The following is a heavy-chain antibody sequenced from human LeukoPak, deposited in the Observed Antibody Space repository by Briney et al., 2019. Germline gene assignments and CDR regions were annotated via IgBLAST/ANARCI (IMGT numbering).Heavy chain of an antibody. CDR3: ARDRHVYYDILTGYASYFEY. Sequence: GGSLRLSCEASGFPFSSYSMSWVRQARGKGLEWVSSITSSSRYIYYADSVKGRFTISRDNSKNTLYLQMNSLRPEDTAVYYCARDRHVYYDILTGYASYFEYWGQGALVTVSS. D-gene: IGHD3-9*01. CDR2: ITSSSRYI. CDR1: GFPFSSYS. V-gene: IGHV3-21*01. J-gene: IGHJ4*02.